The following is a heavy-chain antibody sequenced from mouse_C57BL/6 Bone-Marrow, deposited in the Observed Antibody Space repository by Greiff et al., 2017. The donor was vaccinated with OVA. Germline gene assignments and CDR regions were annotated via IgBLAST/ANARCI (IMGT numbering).Heavy chain of an antibody. D-gene: IGHD2-5*01. CDR3: TRGYSNYYAMDY. CDR1: GYTFTDYE. J-gene: IGHJ4*01. Sequence: VKLQESGAELVRPGASVTLSCKASGYTFTDYEMHWVKQTPVHGLEWIGAIDPATGGTAYNQKFKGKAILTADKSSSTAYMELRSLTSEDSAVYYCTRGYSNYYAMDYWGQGTSVTVTS. CDR2: IDPATGGT. V-gene: IGHV1-15*01.